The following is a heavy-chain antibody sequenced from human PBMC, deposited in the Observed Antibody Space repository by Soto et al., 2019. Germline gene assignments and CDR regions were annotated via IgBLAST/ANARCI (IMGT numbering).Heavy chain of an antibody. CDR2: IYPGDSDT. V-gene: IGHV5-51*01. CDR3: ARRGTAMGNYYYYGMDV. CDR1: GYSFTSYW. D-gene: IGHD5-18*01. J-gene: IGHJ6*02. Sequence: GESLKISCKGSGYSFTSYWIGWVRQMPGKGLEWMGIIYPGDSDTRYSPSFQGQVTISADKPISTAYLQWSSLKASDTAMYYCARRGTAMGNYYYYGMDVWGQGTTVTVSS.